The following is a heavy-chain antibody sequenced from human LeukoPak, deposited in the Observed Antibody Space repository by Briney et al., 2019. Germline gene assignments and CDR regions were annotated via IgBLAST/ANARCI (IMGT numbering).Heavy chain of an antibody. Sequence: GASVKVSCKASGYTFTSYDINWVRQATRQGLEWMGLMNPNSGNTGYAQKFQGRVTMTRNTSISTAYMELSSLRSEDTAVYYCARTDIVVLRAASDAFDIWGQGTMVTVSS. CDR2: MNPNSGNT. D-gene: IGHD2-2*01. CDR3: ARTDIVVLRAASDAFDI. V-gene: IGHV1-8*01. J-gene: IGHJ3*02. CDR1: GYTFTSYD.